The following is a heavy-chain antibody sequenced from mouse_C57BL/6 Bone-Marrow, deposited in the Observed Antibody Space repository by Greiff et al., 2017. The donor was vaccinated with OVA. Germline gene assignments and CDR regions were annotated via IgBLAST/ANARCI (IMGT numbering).Heavy chain of an antibody. CDR3: ARYPITTGYFDV. Sequence: EVKLMESGGGLVQPGGSLSLSCAASGFTFTDYYMSWVRQPPGKALEWLGFIRNKANGYTTEYSASVKGRFTISRDNSQSILYLQMNALRAEDSATYYCARYPITTGYFDVWGTGTTVTVSS. CDR2: IRNKANGYTT. CDR1: GFTFTDYY. D-gene: IGHD1-1*01. J-gene: IGHJ1*03. V-gene: IGHV7-3*01.